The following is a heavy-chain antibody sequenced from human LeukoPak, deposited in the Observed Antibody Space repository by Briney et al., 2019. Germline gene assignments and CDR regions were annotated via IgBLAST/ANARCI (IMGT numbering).Heavy chain of an antibody. CDR2: IYHSGST. D-gene: IGHD1-1*01. CDR3: ARDESRTASRLYDY. J-gene: IGHJ4*02. CDR1: GGSISSSNW. V-gene: IGHV4-4*02. Sequence: HSGTLSLTCAVSGGSISSSNWWSWVRQPPGKGLEWIGEIYHSGSTNYNPSLKSRVTISVDKSKNQFSLKLSSVTAADTAVYYCARDESRTASRLYDYWGQGTLVTASS.